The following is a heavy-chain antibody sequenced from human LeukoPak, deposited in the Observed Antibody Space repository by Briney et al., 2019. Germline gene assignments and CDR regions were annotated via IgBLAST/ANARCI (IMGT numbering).Heavy chain of an antibody. D-gene: IGHD3-16*01. CDR1: GDSVSSNSAA. J-gene: IGHJ6*02. V-gene: IGHV6-1*01. CDR2: TYYRSKWYN. Sequence: SQTLSLTCAISGDSVSSNSAAWNWIRQSPSRGLEWLGRTYYRSKWYNDYAVSVKSRITITPDTSKNQFSLQLNSVTPEDTAVYYCARGEIVGAPNYHYYGMDVWGQGTAVTVSS. CDR3: ARGEIVGAPNYHYYGMDV.